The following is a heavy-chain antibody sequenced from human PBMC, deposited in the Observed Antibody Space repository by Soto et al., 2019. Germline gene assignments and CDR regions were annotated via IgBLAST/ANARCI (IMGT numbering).Heavy chain of an antibody. V-gene: IGHV3-30*03. J-gene: IGHJ6*02. CDR3: ASARYCSSTSCLNMDV. Sequence: GGSLRLSCAASGFTFSSYGMHWVRQAPGKGLEWVAVISYDGSNKYYADSVKGRFTISRDNSKNTLYLQMNSLRAEDTAVYYCASARYCSSTSCLNMDVWGQGTTVTVSS. CDR1: GFTFSSYG. D-gene: IGHD2-2*01. CDR2: ISYDGSNK.